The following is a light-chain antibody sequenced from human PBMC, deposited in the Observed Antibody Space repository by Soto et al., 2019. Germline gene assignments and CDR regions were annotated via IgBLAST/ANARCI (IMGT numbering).Light chain of an antibody. CDR1: QSLLQSDGNTY. V-gene: IGKV2-30*02. Sequence: IVMTQTPLSLSVTPGQPASISCKSSQSLLQSDGNTYLYCFLQKPGQPPRRLIYQVSNRDSGVPDRFSGSGSGTDFTPKISRVEAEDVGFYYCMQGAHCPWTFGQGTKVDIK. CDR2: QVS. J-gene: IGKJ1*01. CDR3: MQGAHCPWT.